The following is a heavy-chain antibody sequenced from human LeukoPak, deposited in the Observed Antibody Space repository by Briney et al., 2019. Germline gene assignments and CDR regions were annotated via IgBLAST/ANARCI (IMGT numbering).Heavy chain of an antibody. CDR1: GFRFSTYW. J-gene: IGHJ4*02. Sequence: GGSLRLSCTGYGFRFSTYWVSWVRQAPGKGLEWVSGITGSGGSTNYADSVKGRSTISRDSSKNTLYLQMNSLRVEDTAVYYCAKRSGYCSTISCYHLFDYWGQGTLVTVSS. V-gene: IGHV3-23*01. CDR2: ITGSGGST. CDR3: AKRSGYCSTISCYHLFDY. D-gene: IGHD2-2*01.